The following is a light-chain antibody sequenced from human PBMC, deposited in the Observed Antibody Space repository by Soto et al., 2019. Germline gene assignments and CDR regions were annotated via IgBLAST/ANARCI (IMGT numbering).Light chain of an antibody. CDR2: LNSDGSH. CDR1: SGHSSYA. CDR3: QTWGTGTWV. V-gene: IGLV4-69*01. J-gene: IGLJ3*02. Sequence: QSVLTQSPSASASLGASVKLTCTLSSGHSSYAIAWHQQQPEKGPRYLMKLNSDGSHSKGDGIPDRFSGSSSGAERYLTISSLQSEDEADYYCQTWGTGTWVFGEGTELTVL.